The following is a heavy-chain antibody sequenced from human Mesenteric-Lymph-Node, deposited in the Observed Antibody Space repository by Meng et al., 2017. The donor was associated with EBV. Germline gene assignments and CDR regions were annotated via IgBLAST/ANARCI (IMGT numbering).Heavy chain of an antibody. CDR1: VYTFISSG. V-gene: IGHV1-18*01. Sequence: QLHLVQSGAAVMKPGXYVMVLCMASVYTFISSGISWVRQAPGQGLEWMGWISAYNGNTNYAQKLQGRVTMTTETSTSTAYMELRSLRSDDTAVYYCARGGPSDSFWFDPWGQGTLVTVSS. CDR2: ISAYNGNT. J-gene: IGHJ5*02. CDR3: ARGGPSDSFWFDP. D-gene: IGHD2-21*01.